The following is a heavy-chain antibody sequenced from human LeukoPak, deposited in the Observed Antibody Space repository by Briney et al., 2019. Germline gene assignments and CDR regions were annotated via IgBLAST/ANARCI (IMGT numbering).Heavy chain of an antibody. J-gene: IGHJ6*03. D-gene: IGHD6-13*01. CDR1: GGSISSGGYY. V-gene: IGHV4-31*03. Sequence: SETLSLTCTVSGGSISSGGYYWSWIRQHPGKGLEWIGYIYYSGSTYYNPSLKSRVTISVDTSKNQFSLKLSSVTAADTAVYYCARDRLQLVPPYYYYYMDVWGKGTTVTVSS. CDR2: IYYSGST. CDR3: ARDRLQLVPPYYYYYMDV.